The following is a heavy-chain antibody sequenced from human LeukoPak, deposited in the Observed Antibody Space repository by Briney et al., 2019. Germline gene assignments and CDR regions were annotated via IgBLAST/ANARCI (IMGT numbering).Heavy chain of an antibody. CDR3: ARDRTRYNY. D-gene: IGHD5-24*01. Sequence: GGSLRLSCAASGITFSNYWMTWVRQAPGKGLEWEANIKQDGSEKYYVDSVKGRFTISRDNAKNSLYLQMNSLRAEDTAVYYCARDRTRYNYWGQGTLVTVSS. CDR1: GITFSNYW. V-gene: IGHV3-7*01. J-gene: IGHJ4*02. CDR2: IKQDGSEK.